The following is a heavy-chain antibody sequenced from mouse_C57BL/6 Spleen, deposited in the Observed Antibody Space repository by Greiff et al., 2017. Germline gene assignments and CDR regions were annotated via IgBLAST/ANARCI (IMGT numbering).Heavy chain of an antibody. D-gene: IGHD1-1*01. J-gene: IGHJ4*01. CDR1: GYTFPSYW. Sequence: QVQLQQPGAELVMPGASVKLSCKASGYTFPSYWMHWVKQRPGQGLEWIGEIDPSDSYTNYNQKFKGKSTLTVDNSSSTAYMQLSSLTSEDSAVYYCARRAYYYGSSYYYAMDYWGQGTSVTVSS. CDR3: ARRAYYYGSSYYYAMDY. V-gene: IGHV1-69*01. CDR2: IDPSDSYT.